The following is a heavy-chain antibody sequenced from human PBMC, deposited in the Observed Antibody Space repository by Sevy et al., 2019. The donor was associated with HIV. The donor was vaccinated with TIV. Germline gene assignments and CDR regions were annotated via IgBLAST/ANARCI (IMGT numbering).Heavy chain of an antibody. CDR1: GFIVTSHY. V-gene: IGHV3-23*01. J-gene: IGHJ6*02. Sequence: GGSLRLSCAASGFIVTSHYMAWVRQAPGRGLEWVSTLIGGGRRTYYADSVTGRFIISRDNSRNTLYLQMNSLRAEDTAIYYCAKRRVQSGLSGGGANYGMDVCGRGTTVTVSS. CDR2: LIGGGRRT. D-gene: IGHD2-8*02. CDR3: AKRRVQSGLSGGGANYGMDV.